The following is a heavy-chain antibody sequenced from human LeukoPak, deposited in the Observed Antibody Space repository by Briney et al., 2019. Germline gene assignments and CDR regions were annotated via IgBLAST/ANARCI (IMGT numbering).Heavy chain of an antibody. CDR3: ARDLRPGLPIDY. Sequence: NASETLSLTCTVSGGSISSSSYYWGWIRQPPGKGLEWIGSIYYSGSTYYNPSLKSRVTISVDTSMNQFSLKLSSVTAADTAVYYCARDLRPGLPIDYWGQGTLVTVSS. D-gene: IGHD2-2*01. J-gene: IGHJ4*02. V-gene: IGHV4-39*07. CDR1: GGSISSSSYY. CDR2: IYYSGST.